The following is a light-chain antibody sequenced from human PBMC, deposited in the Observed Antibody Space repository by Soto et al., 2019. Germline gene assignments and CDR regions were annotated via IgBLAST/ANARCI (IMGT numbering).Light chain of an antibody. J-gene: IGKJ1*01. CDR2: GAS. CDR1: QDSSTY. V-gene: IGKV1-8*01. Sequence: AIRMSQSPLSFSASTGDRVTISCRASQDSSTYLAWYQQKPGQAPKLLIHGASTLQSGVPSRFSGSGSGTDFTLTISCLQSEDFATYYCQHYYSYPQTFGQGTRVEIK. CDR3: QHYYSYPQT.